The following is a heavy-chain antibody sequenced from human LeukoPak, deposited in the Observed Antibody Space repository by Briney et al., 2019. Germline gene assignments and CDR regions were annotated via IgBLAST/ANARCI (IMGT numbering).Heavy chain of an antibody. V-gene: IGHV1-69*13. CDR2: IIPIFGTA. J-gene: IGHJ3*02. Sequence: GASVKVSCKASGGTFSSYAISWVRQAPGQGLEWMGGIIPIFGTANYAQKFQGRVTITADESTSTAYMELSSLRSEDTAVYYCARMGKIAVADDAFDIWGQGTVVTVSS. CDR1: GGTFSSYA. D-gene: IGHD6-19*01. CDR3: ARMGKIAVADDAFDI.